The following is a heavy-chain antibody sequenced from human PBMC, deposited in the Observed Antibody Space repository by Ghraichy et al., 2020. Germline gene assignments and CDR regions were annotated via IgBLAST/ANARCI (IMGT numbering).Heavy chain of an antibody. J-gene: IGHJ4*02. Sequence: ASVKVSCKVSGDTLNDLSMHWVRQTPGKGLEWMGGFAPEDDETISAPIFQGRVTLSEDTSTETAYMELSSLTSDDTALYFCVTSLASSLADYFDSWGQGTLVTGSS. V-gene: IGHV1-24*01. CDR3: VTSLASSLADYFDS. CDR2: FAPEDDET. CDR1: GDTLNDLS.